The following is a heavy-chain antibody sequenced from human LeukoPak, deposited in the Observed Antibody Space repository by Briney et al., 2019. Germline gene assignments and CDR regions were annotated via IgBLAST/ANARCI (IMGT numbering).Heavy chain of an antibody. V-gene: IGHV3-21*01. CDR1: GFTFSAYT. CDR2: INGDTDYI. CDR3: ARGGGYCGGNCYGIDY. J-gene: IGHJ4*02. Sequence: GGSLRLSCGASGFTFSAYTIHWVRQAPGTGLEWVSFINGDTDYIYYADSLKGRFTISRDNAKNSLYLQMNSLRVEDTAVYYCARGGGYCGGNCYGIDYWGQGTLVTVSS. D-gene: IGHD2-21*01.